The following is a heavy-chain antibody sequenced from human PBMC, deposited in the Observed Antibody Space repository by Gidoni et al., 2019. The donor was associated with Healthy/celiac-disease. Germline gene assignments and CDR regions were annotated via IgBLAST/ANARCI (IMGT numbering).Heavy chain of an antibody. CDR3: TTDLDYYGSGSQYYYYGMDV. CDR1: GFTFSNAW. CDR2: IKSKTDGGTT. D-gene: IGHD3-10*01. J-gene: IGHJ6*02. V-gene: IGHV3-15*01. Sequence: EVQLVESGGGLVKPGGSLRLSCAASGFTFSNAWMRWVRQAPGQGLKWVGRIKSKTDGGTTDYAAPVKGRFTISRDDSKNTLYLQMNSLKTEDTAVYYCTTDLDYYGSGSQYYYYGMDVWGQGTTVTVSS.